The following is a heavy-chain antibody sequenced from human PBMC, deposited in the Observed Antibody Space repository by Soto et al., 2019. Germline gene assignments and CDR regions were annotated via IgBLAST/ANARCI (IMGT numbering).Heavy chain of an antibody. CDR1: GGTLSSYT. V-gene: IGHV1-69*02. J-gene: IGHJ4*02. CDR3: ASSDCSGGSCYSSPGGRIDY. D-gene: IGHD2-15*01. Sequence: QVQLVQSGAEVKKPGSSVKVSCKASGGTLSSYTISWVRQAPGQGLEWVGRIIPILGIANYEQKFQGRVTITADKSTSTAYMELSSLRSEETAVYYCASSDCSGGSCYSSPGGRIDYWGQGTLVTVSS. CDR2: IIPILGIA.